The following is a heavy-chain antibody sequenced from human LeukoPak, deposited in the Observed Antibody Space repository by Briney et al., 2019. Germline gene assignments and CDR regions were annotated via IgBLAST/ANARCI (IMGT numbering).Heavy chain of an antibody. CDR2: IRSKAYGGTT. CDR3: TRGHDFWSGCLNDY. CDR1: GFTFSSYW. D-gene: IGHD3-3*01. V-gene: IGHV3-49*04. Sequence: GGSLRLSCAASGFTFSSYWMSWVRQAPGKGLEWVGFIRSKAYGGTTEYAASVKGRFTISRDDSKSIAYLQMNSLKTEDTAVYYCTRGHDFWSGCLNDYWGQGTLVTVSS. J-gene: IGHJ4*02.